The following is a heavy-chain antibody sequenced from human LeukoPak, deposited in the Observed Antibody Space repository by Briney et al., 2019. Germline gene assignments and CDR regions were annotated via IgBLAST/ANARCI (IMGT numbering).Heavy chain of an antibody. Sequence: PGRSLRLSCAASGFTFDDYAMHWVRQAPGKGLEWVSGISWNSGSIGYADSVKGRFTISRDNAKNSLYLQMNSLRAEDTALYYCAKGPITMVRGYYYYGMDVWGQGTTVTVSS. CDR2: ISWNSGSI. V-gene: IGHV3-9*01. J-gene: IGHJ6*02. CDR1: GFTFDDYA. D-gene: IGHD3-10*01. CDR3: AKGPITMVRGYYYYGMDV.